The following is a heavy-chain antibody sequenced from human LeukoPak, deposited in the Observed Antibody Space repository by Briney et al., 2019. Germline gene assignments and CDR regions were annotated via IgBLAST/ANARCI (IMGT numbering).Heavy chain of an antibody. CDR2: IIPIFGTA. CDR1: GGTFSSYA. D-gene: IGHD7-27*01. CDR3: ARDRISPRTGDNPYYFDY. V-gene: IGHV1-69*05. J-gene: IGHJ4*02. Sequence: SVKVSCKASGGTFSSYAISWVRQAPGQGLEWMGRIIPIFGTANYAQKFQGRVTVTTDESTSTAYMELSSLRSEDTAVYYCARDRISPRTGDNPYYFDYWGQGTLVTVSS.